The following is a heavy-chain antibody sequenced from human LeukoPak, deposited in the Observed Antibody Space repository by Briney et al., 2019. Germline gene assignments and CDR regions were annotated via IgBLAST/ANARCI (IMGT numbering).Heavy chain of an antibody. Sequence: PSETLSLTCTVSGGAISSYYWSWIRQPPGKGLEWIGYIYYSGSTDYNPSLKSRVTISADTSKNQFSLKLTSVTAADTAVYYCARRSWSGSYYYFDYWGQGTLVTVSS. CDR3: ARRSWSGSYYYFDY. D-gene: IGHD1-26*01. J-gene: IGHJ4*02. CDR1: GGAISSYY. CDR2: IYYSGST. V-gene: IGHV4-59*08.